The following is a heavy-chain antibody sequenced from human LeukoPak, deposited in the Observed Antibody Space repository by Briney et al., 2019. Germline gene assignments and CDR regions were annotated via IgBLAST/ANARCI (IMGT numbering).Heavy chain of an antibody. CDR3: ARDMGPTHYYYYYYMDV. D-gene: IGHD1-26*01. V-gene: IGHV4-38-2*02. Sequence: SETLSLTCTVSGYSISSGYYWGWIRQPPGKGLEWIGYVYYSESTNYNPSLKSRVTISVDTSKNQFSLKLRSVTAADTAVYYCARDMGPTHYYYYYYMDVWGKGTTVTVSS. CDR2: VYYSEST. CDR1: GYSISSGYY. J-gene: IGHJ6*03.